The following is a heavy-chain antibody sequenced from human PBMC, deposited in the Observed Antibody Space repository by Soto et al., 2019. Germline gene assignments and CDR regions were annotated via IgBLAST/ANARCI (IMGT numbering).Heavy chain of an antibody. CDR1: GGSFSGYY. Sequence: SETLSHTCAVYGGSFSGYYWSWIRQPPGKGLEWIGEINHSGSTNYNPSLKSRVTISVDTSKNQFSLKLSSVTAADTAVYYCARGPSLRDITIFGVVNYYYYYGMDVWGQGTTVTVSS. CDR3: ARGPSLRDITIFGVVNYYYYYGMDV. CDR2: INHSGST. D-gene: IGHD3-3*01. J-gene: IGHJ6*02. V-gene: IGHV4-34*01.